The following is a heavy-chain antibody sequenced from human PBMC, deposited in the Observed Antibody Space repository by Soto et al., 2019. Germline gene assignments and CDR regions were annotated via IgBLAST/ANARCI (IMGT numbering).Heavy chain of an antibody. CDR3: ASPLSVQGCSYGLGH. CDR2: ITGTSSYI. CDR1: EFTFNTHT. Sequence: EVQLVESGGGLVRPGGSLRLSCAASEFTFNTHTMNWVRQAPGKGLEWVSSITGTSSYIYYADSVKGRFTISRDNAKNSLYLQMTSLRAEDTAVYYCASPLSVQGCSYGLGHWGQGTLVTVSS. V-gene: IGHV3-21*06. J-gene: IGHJ4*02. D-gene: IGHD5-18*01.